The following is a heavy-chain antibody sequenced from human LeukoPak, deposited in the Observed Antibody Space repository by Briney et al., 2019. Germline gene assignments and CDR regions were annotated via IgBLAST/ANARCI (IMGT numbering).Heavy chain of an antibody. V-gene: IGHV3-66*01. CDR3: ARYHADSVAGFDP. CDR2: IYTGGST. J-gene: IGHJ5*02. Sequence: GGSLRLSCAASGFTFSGHYMTWVRQAPGKGLEWVSVIYTGGSTHYADSVKDRFTISRDNSESTLYLQMHSLTVEDTAVYYCARYHADSVAGFDPWGQGTQVTVSS. D-gene: IGHD4-17*01. CDR1: GFTFSGHY.